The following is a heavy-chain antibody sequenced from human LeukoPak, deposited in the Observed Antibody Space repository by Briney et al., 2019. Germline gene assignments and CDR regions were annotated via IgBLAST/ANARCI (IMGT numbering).Heavy chain of an antibody. CDR2: IGPYNGNT. CDR3: ARDQDSLVRGVIGY. J-gene: IGHJ4*02. D-gene: IGHD3-10*01. CDR1: GYTFTSYG. V-gene: IGHV1-18*01. Sequence: ASVKVSCKASGYTFTSYGISWVRQAPGQGLEWMGWIGPYNGNTNYAQNLQGRVTMTTDTSTSTAYMELGSLGSDDTAVYYRARDQDSLVRGVIGYWGQGTLVTVSS.